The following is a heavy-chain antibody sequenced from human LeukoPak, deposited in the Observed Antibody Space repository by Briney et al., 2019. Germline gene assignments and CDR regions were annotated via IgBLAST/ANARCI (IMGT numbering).Heavy chain of an antibody. Sequence: GASVKVSCKASGYTFTSYGISWVRQAPGQGLEWMGWISAYNGNTNYAQKLQGRVTMTTDTSTSTAYMELRSLRSDDTAVYYCARAHPRLLWFGEYHYGMDVWGQGTTVTVSS. CDR1: GYTFTSYG. V-gene: IGHV1-18*01. CDR3: ARAHPRLLWFGEYHYGMDV. D-gene: IGHD3-10*01. CDR2: ISAYNGNT. J-gene: IGHJ6*02.